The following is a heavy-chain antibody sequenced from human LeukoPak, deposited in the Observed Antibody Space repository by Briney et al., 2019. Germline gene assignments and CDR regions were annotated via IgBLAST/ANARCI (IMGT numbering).Heavy chain of an antibody. CDR2: IRYDGSNK. V-gene: IGHV3-30*02. Sequence: PGGSLRLSCAASGFTFSSYSMNWVRQAPGKGLEWVAFIRYDGSNKYYADSVKGRFTISRDNSKNTLYLQMNSLRAEDTAVYYCAKLPPDFWSGYRYAHHDYWGQGTLVTVSS. D-gene: IGHD3-3*01. CDR3: AKLPPDFWSGYRYAHHDY. CDR1: GFTFSSYS. J-gene: IGHJ4*02.